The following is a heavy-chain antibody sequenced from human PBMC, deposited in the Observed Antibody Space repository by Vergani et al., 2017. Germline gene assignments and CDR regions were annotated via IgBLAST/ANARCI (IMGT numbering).Heavy chain of an antibody. CDR2: INHSGST. V-gene: IGHV4-39*07. CDR3: ARSHSSSSFGY. J-gene: IGHJ4*02. D-gene: IGHD6-6*01. CDR1: GGSISSSSYY. Sequence: QLQLQESGPGLVKPSETLSLTCTVSGGSISSSSYYWGWIRQPPGKGLEWIGEINHSGSTNYNPSLKSRVTISVDTSKNQFSLKLSSVTAADTAVYYCARSHSSSSFGYWGQGTLVTVSS.